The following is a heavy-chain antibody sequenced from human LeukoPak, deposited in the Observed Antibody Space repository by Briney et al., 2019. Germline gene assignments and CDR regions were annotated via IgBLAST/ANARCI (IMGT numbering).Heavy chain of an antibody. D-gene: IGHD6-13*01. CDR2: IIPIFGTA. CDR3: VPLSIAAAGTGFDY. V-gene: IGHV1-69*06. CDR1: GGTFSSYA. Sequence: ASVKVSCKASGGTFSSYAISWVRQAPGQGLEWMGGIIPIFGTANYAQKFQGRVTITADKSTSTAYMELSSLRSEDTAVYYCVPLSIAAAGTGFDYWGQGTLVTVSS. J-gene: IGHJ4*02.